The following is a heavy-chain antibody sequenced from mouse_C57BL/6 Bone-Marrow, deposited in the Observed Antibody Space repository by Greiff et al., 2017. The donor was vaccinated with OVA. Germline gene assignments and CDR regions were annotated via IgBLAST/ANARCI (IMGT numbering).Heavy chain of an antibody. D-gene: IGHD2-3*01. CDR2: IDPETGGT. CDR1: GYTFTDYE. CDR3: TKDRLLRMDY. J-gene: IGHJ4*01. Sequence: VQLQESGAELVRPGASVTLSCKASGYTFTDYEMHWVKQTPVHGLEWIGAIDPETGGTAYNQKFKGKAILTADKSSSTAYMELRSLTSEDSAVYYCTKDRLLRMDYWGQGTSVTVSS. V-gene: IGHV1-15*01.